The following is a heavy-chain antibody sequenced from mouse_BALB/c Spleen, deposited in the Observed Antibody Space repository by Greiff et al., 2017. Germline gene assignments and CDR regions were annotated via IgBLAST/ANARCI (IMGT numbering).Heavy chain of an antibody. J-gene: IGHJ4*01. CDR3: ARAGNRPYDAMDY. CDR1: GFTFSSFG. D-gene: IGHD1-1*01. CDR2: ISSGSSTI. Sequence: EVKLMESGGGLVQPGGSRKLSCAASGFTFSSFGMHWVRQAPEKGLEWVAYISSGSSTIYYADTVKGRFTISRDNPKNTLFLQMTSLRSEDTAMYYCARAGNRPYDAMDYWGQGTSVTVSS. V-gene: IGHV5-17*02.